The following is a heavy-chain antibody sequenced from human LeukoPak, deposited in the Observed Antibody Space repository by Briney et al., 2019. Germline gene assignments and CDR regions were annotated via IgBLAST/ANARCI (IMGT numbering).Heavy chain of an antibody. J-gene: IGHJ4*02. CDR1: GGSISSSSYY. CDR2: IYYSGST. Sequence: SETLSLTCTVSGGSISSSSYYWGWIRQPPGKGLEWIGSIYYSGSTYYNPSLKSRVTISVDTSKNQFSLKLSSVTAADTAVYYCANTGYSSGWYTNFDYWGQGTLVTVSS. D-gene: IGHD6-19*01. CDR3: ANTGYSSGWYTNFDY. V-gene: IGHV4-39*07.